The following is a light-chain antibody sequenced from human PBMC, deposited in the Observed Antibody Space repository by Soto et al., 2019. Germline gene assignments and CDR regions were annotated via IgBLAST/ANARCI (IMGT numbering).Light chain of an antibody. CDR2: EVS. J-gene: IGLJ1*01. CDR1: SSDVGGYNY. V-gene: IGLV2-14*01. CDR3: SSYTTTNTHV. Sequence: QSVLTQPASVSGSPGQSSTISCTGTSSDVGGYNYVSWYQQHPGKAPKLMIYEVSNRPSGVSNRFSGSKSGNTASLTISRLQAEDEADYYCSSYTTTNTHVFGTGTKVTVL.